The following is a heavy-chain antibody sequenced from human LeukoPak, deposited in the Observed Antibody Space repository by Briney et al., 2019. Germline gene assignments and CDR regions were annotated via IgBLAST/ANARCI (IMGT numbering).Heavy chain of an antibody. CDR3: ATGRSSSWWNFDY. CDR1: GGSISSYY. V-gene: IGHV4-59*01. D-gene: IGHD6-13*01. Sequence: SETLSLTCTVSGGSISSYYWSWIRQPPGKGLEWIGYICYSGSTNYNPSLKSRVTISVDTSKNQFSLKLSSVTAADTAVYYCATGRSSSWWNFDYWGQGTLVTVSS. J-gene: IGHJ4*02. CDR2: ICYSGST.